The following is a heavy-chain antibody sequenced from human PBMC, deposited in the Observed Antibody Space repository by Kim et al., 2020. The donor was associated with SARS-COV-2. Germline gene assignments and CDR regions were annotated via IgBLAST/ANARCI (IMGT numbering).Heavy chain of an antibody. J-gene: IGHJ4*01. CDR2: ISYDGTNK. CDR1: GFSFSNYA. CDR3: ARKPTTSSWSYYFEC. V-gene: IGHV3-30*04. D-gene: IGHD6-13*01. Sequence: GGSLRLSCAASGFSFSNYAMFWVRQAPGKGLEWVALISYDGTNKDYADSVKGRFTISRDNSKSTLYLQMNSLGVAVTAVYFCARKPTTSSWSYYFECWGQGTLVAVSS.